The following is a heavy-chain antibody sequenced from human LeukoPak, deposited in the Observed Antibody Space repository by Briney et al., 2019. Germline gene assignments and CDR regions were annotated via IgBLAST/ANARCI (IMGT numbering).Heavy chain of an antibody. CDR3: ARDWAADTLRYFDL. V-gene: IGHV4-38-2*02. CDR2: IYHRGTT. CDR1: GYSISSGYF. D-gene: IGHD6-13*01. J-gene: IGHJ2*01. Sequence: PSETLSLTCIVSGYSISSGYFWGRVRQPPGKDLEWIGSIYHRGTTHYNPSLKSRVSISLDGSKNQFSLRMSSVTAADTAVYYCARDWAADTLRYFDLWGRGTLVTVSS.